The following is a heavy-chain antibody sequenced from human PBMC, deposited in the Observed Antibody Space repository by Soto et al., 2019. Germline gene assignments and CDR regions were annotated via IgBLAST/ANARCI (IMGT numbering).Heavy chain of an antibody. J-gene: IGHJ6*02. D-gene: IGHD3-10*01. CDR1: GYSFTSYW. CDR3: ARHSTYYYGSGGYYSKSKYGMDV. Sequence: GESLKISCKGSGYSFTSYWIGWVRQMPGKGLEWMGIIYPGDSDTRYSPSFQGQVTISADKSISTAYLQWSSLKASDTAMYYCARHSTYYYGSGGYYSKSKYGMDVWGQGTTVTVSS. CDR2: IYPGDSDT. V-gene: IGHV5-51*01.